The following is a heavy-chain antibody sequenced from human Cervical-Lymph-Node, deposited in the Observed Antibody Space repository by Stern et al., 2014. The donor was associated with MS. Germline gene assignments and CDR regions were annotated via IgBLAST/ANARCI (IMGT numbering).Heavy chain of an antibody. CDR1: GGYFSSFA. CDR2: LIPVFGTP. CDR3: ARGTVTNCFDS. Sequence: VQLVQSGAEVRKPGSSVKVTCKTSGGYFSSFAITWVRQAHGQGLEWMGGLIPVFGTPNYAQKFQDRVTITADASTRTAYMDLSSLRSEDTAVYYCARGTVTNCFDSWGQGTLVTVSS. V-gene: IGHV1-69*01. J-gene: IGHJ5*01. D-gene: IGHD4-17*01.